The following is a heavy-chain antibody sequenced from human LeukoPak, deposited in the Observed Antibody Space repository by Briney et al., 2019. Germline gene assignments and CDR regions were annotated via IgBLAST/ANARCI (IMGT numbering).Heavy chain of an antibody. CDR2: MNPNSGNT. V-gene: IGHV1-8*03. J-gene: IGHJ6*03. CDR3: ARVGVAAGFYYYYYMDV. Sequence: ASVKVSCKASGGTFSSYAISWVRQATGQGLEWMGWMNPNSGNTGYAQKFQGRVTITRNTSISTAYMELSSLRSEDTAVYYCARVGVAAGFYYYYYMDVWGKGTTVTVSS. D-gene: IGHD6-13*01. CDR1: GGTFSSYA.